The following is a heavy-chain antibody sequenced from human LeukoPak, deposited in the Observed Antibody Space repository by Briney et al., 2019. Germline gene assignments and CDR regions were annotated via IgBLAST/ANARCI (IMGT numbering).Heavy chain of an antibody. Sequence: SETLSLTCTVSGGSISSYYWSWIRQPPGKGLEWIGYIYTSGSTNYNPSLKSRLTIPVDTSKNQISLKLSSVTAADTAVYYCARLEYSSSAYYYYYYMDVWGKGTTVTVSS. CDR2: IYTSGST. CDR1: GGSISSYY. J-gene: IGHJ6*03. D-gene: IGHD6-6*01. V-gene: IGHV4-4*09. CDR3: ARLEYSSSAYYYYYYMDV.